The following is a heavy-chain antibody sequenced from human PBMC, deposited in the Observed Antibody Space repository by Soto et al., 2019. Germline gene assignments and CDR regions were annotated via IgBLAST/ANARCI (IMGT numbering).Heavy chain of an antibody. CDR1: GFTFSSYE. Sequence: EVQLVESGGGLVQPGGSLRLSCAASGFTFSSYEMNWVRQAPGKGLEWVSYISSSSSTIYYADSVKGRFTISRDNAKNSLYLQMNSLRAEDTAVYYCARCSGTYYYDSSGYLGAFDIWGQGTMVTVSS. J-gene: IGHJ3*02. CDR2: ISSSSSTI. D-gene: IGHD3-22*01. V-gene: IGHV3-48*03. CDR3: ARCSGTYYYDSSGYLGAFDI.